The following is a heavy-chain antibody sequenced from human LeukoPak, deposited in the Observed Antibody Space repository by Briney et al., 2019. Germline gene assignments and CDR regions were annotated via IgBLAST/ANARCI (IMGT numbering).Heavy chain of an antibody. Sequence: PGGSLRLSCALSGLNIRNYWMHWVRQAPGKGLVWVSRMNDDGSGISYADSVKGRFTISRDNSKNTLYLQMNSLRAEDTAVYFCARELRIAVAFDHWGQGTLVTVSS. CDR1: GLNIRNYW. V-gene: IGHV3-74*01. CDR3: ARELRIAVAFDH. D-gene: IGHD6-19*01. J-gene: IGHJ4*02. CDR2: MNDDGSGI.